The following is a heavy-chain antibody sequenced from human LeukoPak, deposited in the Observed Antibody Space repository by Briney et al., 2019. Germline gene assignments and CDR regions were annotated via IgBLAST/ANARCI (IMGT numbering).Heavy chain of an antibody. Sequence: PSETLSLTCTVSGGSISSYYWSWIRQPPGKGLEWIGYIYYSGSTNYNPSLKSRVTISVDTSKNQFSLKLSSVTAEDTAVYYCARVGIAVAIGPVAWDYWGQGTLVTVSS. J-gene: IGHJ4*02. CDR3: ARVGIAVAIGPVAWDY. V-gene: IGHV4-59*01. D-gene: IGHD6-19*01. CDR2: IYYSGST. CDR1: GGSISSYY.